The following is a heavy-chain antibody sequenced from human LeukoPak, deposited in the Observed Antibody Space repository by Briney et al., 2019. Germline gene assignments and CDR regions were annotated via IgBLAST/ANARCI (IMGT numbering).Heavy chain of an antibody. CDR2: ISSSGSTI. J-gene: IGHJ4*02. Sequence: GGSLRLSCAASGFTFSDYYMSWIRQAPGKGLEWVSYISSSGSTIYYADSVKGRFTISRDNAKNSPYLQMNSLRAEDTAVYYCARTASFVVVTAILDYWGQGTLVTVSS. CDR3: ARTASFVVVTAILDY. D-gene: IGHD2-21*02. CDR1: GFTFSDYY. V-gene: IGHV3-11*01.